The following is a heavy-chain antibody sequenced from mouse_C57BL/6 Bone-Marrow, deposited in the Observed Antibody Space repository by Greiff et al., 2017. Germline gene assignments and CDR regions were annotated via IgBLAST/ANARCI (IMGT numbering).Heavy chain of an antibody. J-gene: IGHJ2*01. CDR3: ARELRLHYFDY. V-gene: IGHV1-26*01. CDR1: GYTFTDYY. Sequence: EVQLQQSGPELVKPGASVKISCKASGYTFTDYYMNWVKQSPGKSLEWIGDINPNNGGTSYNQKFKGKATLTVDKSSSTAYMELRSLTSEDSAVYYCARELRLHYFDYWGQGTTLTVSS. CDR2: INPNNGGT. D-gene: IGHD3-2*02.